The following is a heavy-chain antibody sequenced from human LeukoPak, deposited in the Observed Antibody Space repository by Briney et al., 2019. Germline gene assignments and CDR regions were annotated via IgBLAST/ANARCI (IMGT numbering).Heavy chain of an antibody. D-gene: IGHD6-6*01. CDR3: ARDLSMYGMDV. J-gene: IGHJ6*02. CDR1: GFTFSSYA. Sequence: PGGSLRLSCAASGFTFSSYAMSWVRQAPGRGLEWVSAISGSGAYTYYADSVKGRFTISRDNAKNSLYLQMNSLRAEDTAVYYCARDLSMYGMDVWGQGTTVTVSS. V-gene: IGHV3-21*01. CDR2: ISGSGAYT.